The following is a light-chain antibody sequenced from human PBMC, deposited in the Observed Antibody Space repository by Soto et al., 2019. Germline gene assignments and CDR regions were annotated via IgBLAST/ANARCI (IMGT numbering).Light chain of an antibody. V-gene: IGKV1-5*03. J-gene: IGKJ2*01. CDR1: QSVDDW. CDR2: KAS. Sequence: DIQMTQSPSTLSASIGDSFTITCRASQSVDDWLAWYQQTPGRAAKLLVYKASNLEDGVPSKFSGGGSGTQFTLTINNLQPDDFVTYFSQRYRSFPYSFGQGTKLEI. CDR3: QRYRSFPYS.